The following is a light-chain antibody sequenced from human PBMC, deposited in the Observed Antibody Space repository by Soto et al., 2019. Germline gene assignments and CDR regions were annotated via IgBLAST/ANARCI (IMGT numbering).Light chain of an antibody. Sequence: QSALTQPASVSAPPGQSITISCTGTSSDVGRFNYVSWYQQYPGKAPKLIIYDVVKRPSGISNRFSGSKSGNTASLTISGLQAEDEADYYCTSYATVTTLYVFGTGTKVTVL. V-gene: IGLV2-14*03. J-gene: IGLJ1*01. CDR2: DVV. CDR1: SSDVGRFNY. CDR3: TSYATVTTLYV.